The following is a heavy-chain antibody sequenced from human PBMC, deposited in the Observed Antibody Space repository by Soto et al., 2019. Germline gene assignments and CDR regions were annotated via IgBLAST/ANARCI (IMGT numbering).Heavy chain of an antibody. D-gene: IGHD6-13*01. V-gene: IGHV4-4*02. CDR3: AHSPGWYFLDY. Sequence: QVQLQESGPGLVEPSGTLSLTCAVSGASIITQNYYNWVRQSPGKGLEWIGEIHDSGNTNFSPSLKSRVTLSVDTSKNQVSLRLSSVTAADTAIDYCAHSPGWYFLDYWGQGALVTVS. CDR1: GASIITQNY. J-gene: IGHJ4*02. CDR2: IHDSGNT.